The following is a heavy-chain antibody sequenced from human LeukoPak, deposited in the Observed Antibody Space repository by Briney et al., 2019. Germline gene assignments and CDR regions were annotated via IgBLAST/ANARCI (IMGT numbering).Heavy chain of an antibody. V-gene: IGHV1-2*02. CDR3: ARDGLHSSSWHFQTRSYGMDV. Sequence: ASVKVSCKASGYTFTGYYMHWVRQAPGQGLEWMGWINPNSGGTNYAQKFQGRVTMTRDTSISTAYMELSRLRSDDTAVYYCARDGLHSSSWHFQTRSYGMDVWGQGTTVTVSS. CDR2: INPNSGGT. J-gene: IGHJ6*02. CDR1: GYTFTGYY. D-gene: IGHD6-13*01.